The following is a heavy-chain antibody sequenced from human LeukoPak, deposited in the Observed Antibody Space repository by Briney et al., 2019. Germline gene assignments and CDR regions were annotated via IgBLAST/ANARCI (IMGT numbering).Heavy chain of an antibody. CDR2: LFFGGST. V-gene: IGHV4-59*01. CDR1: GASISTYY. CDR3: ARAGGGWSFDY. Sequence: SETLSLTCTVSGASISTYYWSWIRQPPGKGLEWIGYLFFGGSTNYNPSLKSRVTISSDTSKNQLSLKLTSVTAADTAVYYCARAGGGWSFDYLGQGTLVTVSS. J-gene: IGHJ4*02. D-gene: IGHD6-19*01.